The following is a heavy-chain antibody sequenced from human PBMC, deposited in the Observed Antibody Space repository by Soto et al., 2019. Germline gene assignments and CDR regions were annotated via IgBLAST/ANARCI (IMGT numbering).Heavy chain of an antibody. V-gene: IGHV3-23*01. CDR1: GFTFSSYA. CDR2: ISGSGGST. CDR3: ANLRFLEWLSPEYYYYYMDV. J-gene: IGHJ6*03. D-gene: IGHD3-3*01. Sequence: GGSLRLSCAASGFTFSSYAMSWVRQAPGKGLEWVSAISGSGGSTYYADSVKGRFTISRDNSKNTLYLQMNSLRAEDTAVYYCANLRFLEWLSPEYYYYYMDVWGKGTTVTVSS.